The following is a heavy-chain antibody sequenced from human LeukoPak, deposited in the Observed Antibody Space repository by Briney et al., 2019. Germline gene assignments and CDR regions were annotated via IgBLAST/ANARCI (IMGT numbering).Heavy chain of an antibody. CDR1: GFTFSSYG. V-gene: IGHV3-23*01. CDR2: ISGSGSST. CDR3: AKDRGSGYSYYYYYYMDV. D-gene: IGHD3-22*01. J-gene: IGHJ6*03. Sequence: GGTLRLSCAASGFTFSSYGMSWVRQAPGKGLEWVSAISGSGSSTYYADSVKGRFTISRDNSKNTLYLQMNSLRAEDTAVYYCAKDRGSGYSYYYYYYMDVWGKGTKVTISS.